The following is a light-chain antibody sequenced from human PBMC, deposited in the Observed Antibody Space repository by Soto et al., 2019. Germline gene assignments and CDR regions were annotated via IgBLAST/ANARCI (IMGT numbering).Light chain of an antibody. Sequence: DIPMTQSPASLSASIGDRVTISCRASQTIGRNLNWYQQKPGKAPTLLMFTSSSLQSGVPSRFSGSGSGTDFILTISSLQSEDFATYYCQQSYSTPPTFGQGTKVEI. CDR1: QTIGRN. V-gene: IGKV1-39*01. CDR3: QQSYSTPPT. CDR2: TSS. J-gene: IGKJ1*01.